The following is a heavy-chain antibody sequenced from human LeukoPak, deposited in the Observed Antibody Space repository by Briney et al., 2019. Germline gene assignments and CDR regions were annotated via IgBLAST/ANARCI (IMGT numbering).Heavy chain of an antibody. J-gene: IGHJ4*02. CDR1: GFTFSSYA. CDR3: ARAHLAAAAGIFDY. Sequence: PGGSLRLSCAASGFTFSSYAMHWVRQAPGKGLEWVAVISYDGSNKYYADSVKGRFTISRDNSKNTLYLQMNSLRAEDTAVYYCARAHLAAAAGIFDYWGQGTLVTVSS. D-gene: IGHD6-13*01. CDR2: ISYDGSNK. V-gene: IGHV3-30*04.